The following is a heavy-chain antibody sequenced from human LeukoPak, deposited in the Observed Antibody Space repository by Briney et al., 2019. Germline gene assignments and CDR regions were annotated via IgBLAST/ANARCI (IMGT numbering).Heavy chain of an antibody. J-gene: IGHJ4*02. CDR2: ISGPGDKT. CDR3: AKDAQRGFDYSNSLEY. D-gene: IGHD4-11*01. V-gene: IGHV3-23*01. Sequence: PGGSLRLSCAASGFTFSSYAMRWVRQAPGKGLEWVSGISGPGDKTDYAGSVKGRFTISRDNSENTVSLQMNSLTGEDTAVYYCAKDAQRGFDYSNSLEYWGQGTLVTVSS. CDR1: GFTFSSYA.